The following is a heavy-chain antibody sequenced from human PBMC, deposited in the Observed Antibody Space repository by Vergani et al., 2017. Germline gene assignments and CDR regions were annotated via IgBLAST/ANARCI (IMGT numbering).Heavy chain of an antibody. D-gene: IGHD5-18*01. CDR1: GYTLTELS. J-gene: IGHJ6*02. CDR2: FDPEDGET. V-gene: IGHV1-24*01. Sequence: QVQLVQSGAEVKKPGASVKVSCKVSGYTLTELSMHWVRQAPGKGLEWMGGFDPEDGETIYAQKFQGRVTMTEDTSTDTAYMELSSLRSEDTAVYYCARGPNTAMVTGYYYYGMDVWDQGTTVTVSS. CDR3: ARGPNTAMVTGYYYYGMDV.